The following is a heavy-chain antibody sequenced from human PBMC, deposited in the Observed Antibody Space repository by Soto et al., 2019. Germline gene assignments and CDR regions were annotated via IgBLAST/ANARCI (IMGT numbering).Heavy chain of an antibody. V-gene: IGHV4-4*02. Sequence: ALTFAFYCGAFTSHKRLTWVLQPPGHGLEWIGEIYRTGSTNYNPSLKSRVTISLDKSENQFSLKVTSLTAADTAVYYCAKESGTPDYHDSSGYWEFDYWGQGTLVTVSS. CDR3: AKESGTPDYHDSSGYWEFDY. CDR1: CGAFTSHKR. J-gene: IGHJ4*02. CDR2: IYRTGST. D-gene: IGHD3-22*01.